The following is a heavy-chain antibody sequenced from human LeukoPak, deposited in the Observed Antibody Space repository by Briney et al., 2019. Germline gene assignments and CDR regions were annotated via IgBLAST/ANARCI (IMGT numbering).Heavy chain of an antibody. D-gene: IGHD3-3*01. J-gene: IGHJ6*03. CDR2: INPNSGGT. V-gene: IGHV1-2*02. CDR3: ARGSYYDFWSGYSYYYYYMDV. CDR1: GYTFTAYY. Sequence: ASVKVSCKASGYTFTAYYMHWVRQAPGQGLEWMGWINPNSGGTNYAQKFQGRVTMTRDTSISTAYMELSSLRSEDTAVYYCARGSYYDFWSGYSYYYYYMDVWGKGTAVTVSS.